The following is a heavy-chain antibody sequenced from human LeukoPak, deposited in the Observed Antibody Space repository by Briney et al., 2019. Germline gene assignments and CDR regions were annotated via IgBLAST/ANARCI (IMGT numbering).Heavy chain of an antibody. CDR3: ARALVRATMVWYFDL. CDR2: ISHSGST. J-gene: IGHJ2*01. D-gene: IGHD5-12*01. CDR1: GGSFSGYY. Sequence: PSETLSLTCAVSGGSFSGYYWSWIRQPPGKGLEWIWEISHSGSTNYSPSLKSRVTISVDTSKNQFSLNLSSVTAADTAVYYCARALVRATMVWYFDLWGRGTLVTVSS. V-gene: IGHV4-34*01.